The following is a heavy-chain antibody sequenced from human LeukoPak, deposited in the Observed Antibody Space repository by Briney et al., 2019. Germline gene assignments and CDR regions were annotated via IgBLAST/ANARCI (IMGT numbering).Heavy chain of an antibody. CDR3: ARHYAGYCSGGSCFFTLDY. Sequence: GESLKISCKGSGYSFTNYWIGWVRQRPGKGLEWMGIIFPDDSDTRNSPSFQGQVTISVDKSISTAYLQWSSLKASDTAMYYCARHYAGYCSGGSCFFTLDYWGQGTLVTVSS. V-gene: IGHV5-51*01. CDR2: IFPDDSDT. CDR1: GYSFTNYW. D-gene: IGHD2-15*01. J-gene: IGHJ4*02.